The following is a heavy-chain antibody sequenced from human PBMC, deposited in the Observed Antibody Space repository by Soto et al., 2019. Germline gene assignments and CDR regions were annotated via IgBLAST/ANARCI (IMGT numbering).Heavy chain of an antibody. CDR2: INAGNGNT. CDR3: ARDRGGYYYYGMDV. CDR1: GYTFTSYA. V-gene: IGHV1-3*01. J-gene: IGHJ6*02. D-gene: IGHD3-16*01. Sequence: QVQLVQSGAEVKKPGASVKVSCKASGYTFTSYAMHWVRQAPGQRLEWMGWINAGNGNTKYSQKFQGRVTITRDTSASTAYMERSSLRSEDTAVYYCARDRGGYYYYGMDVWGQGTTVTVYS.